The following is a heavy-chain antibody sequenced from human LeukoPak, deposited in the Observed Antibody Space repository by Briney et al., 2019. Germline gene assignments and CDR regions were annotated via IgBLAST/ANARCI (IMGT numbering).Heavy chain of an antibody. CDR2: INHSGST. V-gene: IGHV4-34*01. CDR3: ARRLSGWSLYYYYGMDV. D-gene: IGHD6-19*01. J-gene: IGHJ6*02. Sequence: PSETLSLTCAVYGGSFSGYYWSWIRQPPGKGLEWIGEINHSGSTNYNPSLKSRVTISVDTSKNQFSLKLSSVTAADTAVYYCARRLSGWSLYYYYGMDVWGQGTTVTVSS. CDR1: GGSFSGYY.